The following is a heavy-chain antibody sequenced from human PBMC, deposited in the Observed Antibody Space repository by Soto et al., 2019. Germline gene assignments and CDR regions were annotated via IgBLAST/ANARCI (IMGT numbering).Heavy chain of an antibody. CDR2: INHSGST. Sequence: LSLTCAVYGGSFSGYYWSWIRQPPGKGLEWIGEINHSGSTNYNPSLKSRVTISVDTSKNQFSLKLSSVTAADTAVYYCARRPYCTNGVCSAFDYWGQGALVTVSS. D-gene: IGHD2-8*01. CDR3: ARRPYCTNGVCSAFDY. CDR1: GGSFSGYY. J-gene: IGHJ4*02. V-gene: IGHV4-34*01.